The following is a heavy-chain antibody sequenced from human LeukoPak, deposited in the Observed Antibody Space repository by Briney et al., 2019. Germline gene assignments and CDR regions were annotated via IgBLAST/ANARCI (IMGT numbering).Heavy chain of an antibody. Sequence: SETLPLTCAVYGGSFSGYYWSWIRQPPGKGLEWIGEINHSGSTNYNPSLKSRVTISVDTSKNQFSLKLSSVTAADTAVYYCVSGYLTDGDLRYWGQGTLVTVSS. CDR1: GGSFSGYY. J-gene: IGHJ4*02. D-gene: IGHD2-21*01. V-gene: IGHV4-34*01. CDR3: VSGYLTDGDLRY. CDR2: INHSGST.